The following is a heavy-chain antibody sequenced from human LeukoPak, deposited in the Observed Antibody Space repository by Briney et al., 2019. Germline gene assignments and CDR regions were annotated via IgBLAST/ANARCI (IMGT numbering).Heavy chain of an antibody. Sequence: GGSLRLSCAASGFTFSSYWMHWVRQAPGEGLVWVSRINSDGRSTLYADSVKGRFTISRDNAKNTLYLQMNSLRAEDTAVYYCARPVTTDPFAYWGQGTLVTVSS. D-gene: IGHD3-3*01. J-gene: IGHJ4*02. CDR2: INSDGRST. CDR1: GFTFSSYW. CDR3: ARPVTTDPFAY. V-gene: IGHV3-74*01.